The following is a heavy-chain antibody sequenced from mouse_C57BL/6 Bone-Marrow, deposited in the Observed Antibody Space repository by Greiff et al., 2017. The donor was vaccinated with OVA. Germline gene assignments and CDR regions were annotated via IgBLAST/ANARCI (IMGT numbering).Heavy chain of an antibody. Sequence: QVQLKESGAELVRPGASVKLSCKASGYTFTDYYINWVKQRPGQGLEWIARIYPGSGNTYYNEKFKGKATLTAEKSSSTAYMQLSSLTSEDSAVYFCARWGDLDAMDYWGQGTSVTVSS. CDR2: IYPGSGNT. V-gene: IGHV1-76*01. CDR1: GYTFTDYY. D-gene: IGHD3-3*01. CDR3: ARWGDLDAMDY. J-gene: IGHJ4*01.